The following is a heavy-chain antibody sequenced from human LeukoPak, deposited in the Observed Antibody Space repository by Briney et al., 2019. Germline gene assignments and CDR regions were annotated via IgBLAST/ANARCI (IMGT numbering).Heavy chain of an antibody. J-gene: IGHJ4*02. Sequence: PSETLSLTCAVYGGSFSGYYWSWIRQPPGKELEWIGEINHSGSTNYNSSLKSRVTISVDTSKNQFSLKLSSVTAADTAVYYCARGRSSGWYGGGFDYWGQGTLVTVSS. CDR2: INHSGST. CDR1: GGSFSGYY. CDR3: ARGRSSGWYGGGFDY. V-gene: IGHV4-34*01. D-gene: IGHD6-19*01.